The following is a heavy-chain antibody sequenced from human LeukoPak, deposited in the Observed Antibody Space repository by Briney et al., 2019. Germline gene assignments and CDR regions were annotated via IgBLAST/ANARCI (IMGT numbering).Heavy chain of an antibody. D-gene: IGHD2-2*01. CDR3: AREQPAGSTDY. Sequence: GGSLRLSCAASGFIFSSYSMHWVRQAPGKGLEYVSVISPDGTKTYYTTSVRGRFTISRDNSKNALYLQMGSLRDEDTAMYFCAREQPAGSTDYWGQGTLVTVSS. V-gene: IGHV3-64*01. CDR2: ISPDGTKT. J-gene: IGHJ4*02. CDR1: GFIFSSYS.